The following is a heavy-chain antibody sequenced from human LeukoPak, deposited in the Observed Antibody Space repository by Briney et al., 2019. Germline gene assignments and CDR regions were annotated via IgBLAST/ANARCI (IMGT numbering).Heavy chain of an antibody. Sequence: SVKVSCKASGGTFSSYAISWVRQALGQGLEWMGGIIPIFGTANYAQKFQGKVTITADESTSTAYMELSSLRSEDTAVYYCARGWDYDSGGRPTAYVYWGQGTLVSVSS. CDR1: GGTFSSYA. CDR2: IIPIFGTA. V-gene: IGHV1-69*13. J-gene: IGHJ4*02. CDR3: ARGWDYDSGGRPTAYVY. D-gene: IGHD3-22*01.